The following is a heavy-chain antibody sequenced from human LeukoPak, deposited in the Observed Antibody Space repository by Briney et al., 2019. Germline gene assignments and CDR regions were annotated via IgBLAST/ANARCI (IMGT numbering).Heavy chain of an antibody. CDR1: GFTFSSYA. J-gene: IGHJ4*02. D-gene: IGHD2-2*01. CDR3: AKGFREGCSSTSCYATPFFDY. Sequence: GGSLRLSCAASGFTFSSYAMSWVRQAPGKGLEWVSAISGSGGSTYYADSMKGRFTIARDNSKNTLYLQMNSLRAEDTAVYYCAKGFREGCSSTSCYATPFFDYWGQGTLVTVSS. V-gene: IGHV3-23*01. CDR2: ISGSGGST.